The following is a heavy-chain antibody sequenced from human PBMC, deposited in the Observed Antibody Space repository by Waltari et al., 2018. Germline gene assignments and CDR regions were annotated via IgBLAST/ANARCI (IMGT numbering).Heavy chain of an antibody. D-gene: IGHD6-25*01. J-gene: IGHJ2*01. V-gene: IGHV3-7*01. CDR2: IKQDGSET. Sequence: EVQLVESGRGLVPPGGSVKRSCDASGFIVGHFWLSWVRQAPGKGLEWVASIKQDGSETYFVDSLKVRFTISRDNTENSMYLQMDSLRAEDTAHYYCARDSLATGYWYFDQWGRGTLVTVSS. CDR1: GFIVGHFW. CDR3: ARDSLATGYWYFDQ.